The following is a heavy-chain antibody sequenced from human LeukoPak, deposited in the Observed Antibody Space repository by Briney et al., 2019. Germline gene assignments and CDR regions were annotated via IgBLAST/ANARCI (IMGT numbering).Heavy chain of an antibody. V-gene: IGHV4-38-2*02. CDR1: GYSISSGYY. Sequence: SETLSLTCTVSGYSISSGYYWGWIRQPPGKGLEWIGSIYHSGSTYYNPSLKSRVTISVDTSKNQFSLKLSSVTAADTAVYYCARASRTGLGIGSFDCWGQGTLVTASS. CDR3: ARASRTGLGIGSFDC. CDR2: IYHSGST. D-gene: IGHD7-27*01. J-gene: IGHJ4*02.